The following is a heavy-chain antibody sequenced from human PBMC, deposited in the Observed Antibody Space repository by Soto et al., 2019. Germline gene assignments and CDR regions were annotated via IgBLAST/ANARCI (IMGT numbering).Heavy chain of an antibody. CDR2: IYYSGST. CDR3: ARGTYSSSHILDY. V-gene: IGHV4-59*01. Sequence: PSETLSLTCTVSGDSISSYYWSWIRQPPGKGLEWIGYIYYSGSTNYNPSLKSRVTISVDTSKNQFSLKLSSVTAADTAAYYCARGTYSSSHILDYWGQGTLVTVSS. CDR1: GDSISSYY. J-gene: IGHJ4*02. D-gene: IGHD6-13*01.